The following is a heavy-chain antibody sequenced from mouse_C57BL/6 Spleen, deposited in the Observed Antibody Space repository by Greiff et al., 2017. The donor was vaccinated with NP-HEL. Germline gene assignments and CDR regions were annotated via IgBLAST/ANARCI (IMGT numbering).Heavy chain of an antibody. CDR2: ICSGGST. D-gene: IGHD4-1*01. J-gene: IGHJ2*01. CDR1: GFSLTSYG. Sequence: QVQLQQSGPGLVQPSQSLSITCTASGFSLTSYGVHWVRQSPGKGLEWLGVICSGGSTDYNAAFISRLSISKDNSKSQVFFKMNSLQADETALYYCARKGRTGLFFDYWGQGTTLTVSS. CDR3: ARKGRTGLFFDY. V-gene: IGHV2-2*01.